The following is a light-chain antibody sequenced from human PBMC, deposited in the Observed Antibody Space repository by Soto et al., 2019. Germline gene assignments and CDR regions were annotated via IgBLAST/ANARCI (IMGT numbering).Light chain of an antibody. CDR3: QQYVSSWT. J-gene: IGKJ1*01. V-gene: IGKV3-20*01. Sequence: EIVLTQSPGSLSLSPGERATLSCRASQSVDSSFFAWYQQKPGQAPRLLIYGASNRATGIPDRFSGRGSGTHFTLTITGLAPADFAVYYCQQYVSSWTFGQGTKVEIK. CDR1: QSVDSSF. CDR2: GAS.